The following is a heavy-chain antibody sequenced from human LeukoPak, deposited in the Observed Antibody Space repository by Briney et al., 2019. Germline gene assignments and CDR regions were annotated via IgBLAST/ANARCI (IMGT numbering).Heavy chain of an antibody. CDR3: AKFVYDSSGSSAYFDY. Sequence: GGSLRLSCAASGFTFTNYAMSWVRQAPGKGLEWVSAISGSGGSTYYADSVKGRFTISRDNSKNTLYLQMNSLRAEDTAVYYCAKFVYDSSGSSAYFDYWGQGTLVTVSS. D-gene: IGHD3-22*01. CDR1: GFTFTNYA. CDR2: ISGSGGST. J-gene: IGHJ4*02. V-gene: IGHV3-23*01.